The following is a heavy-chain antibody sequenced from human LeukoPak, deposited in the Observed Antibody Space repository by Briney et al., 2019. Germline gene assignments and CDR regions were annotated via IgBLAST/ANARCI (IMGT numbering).Heavy chain of an antibody. CDR1: GGSISSSSYY. CDR3: ARGYCTNAVCSLGPTQA. Sequence: SETLSLTCTVSGGSISSSSYYWGWIRQPPGKGLEWIGSIYYSGSTYYNPSLKSRVTISVDTSKNQFSLKVSSVTAADTAVYYCARGYCTNAVCSLGPTQAWGQGTLVTVSS. CDR2: IYYSGST. V-gene: IGHV4-39*07. J-gene: IGHJ4*02. D-gene: IGHD2-8*01.